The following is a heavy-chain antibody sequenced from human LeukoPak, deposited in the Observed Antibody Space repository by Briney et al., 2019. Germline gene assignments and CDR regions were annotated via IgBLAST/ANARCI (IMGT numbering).Heavy chain of an antibody. V-gene: IGHV3-23*01. J-gene: IGHJ4*02. D-gene: IGHD6-13*01. Sequence: GGSLRLSCAASGFTFSSYAMSWVRQAPGKGLEWFSAIRGSGGSTYYADSVKGRFTISRDNSKTTLYLQMNSLRAEDTAVYYCAKACGKGIAAAGDYWGQGTLVTVSS. CDR2: IRGSGGST. CDR3: AKACGKGIAAAGDY. CDR1: GFTFSSYA.